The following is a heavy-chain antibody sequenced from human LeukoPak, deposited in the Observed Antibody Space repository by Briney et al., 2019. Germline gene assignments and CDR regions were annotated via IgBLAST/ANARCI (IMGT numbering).Heavy chain of an antibody. J-gene: IGHJ4*02. CDR3: ARLESGSYLGFDY. V-gene: IGHV1-69*13. CDR2: IIPMFGSA. D-gene: IGHD1-26*01. Sequence: ASVKVSCKASGSTFSSYPISWVRQAPGQGLEWMGGIIPMFGSANYAQKFQGRVTITADESTSTAYMELSSLRSEDTAVYYCARLESGSYLGFDYWGQGTLVTVSS. CDR1: GSTFSSYP.